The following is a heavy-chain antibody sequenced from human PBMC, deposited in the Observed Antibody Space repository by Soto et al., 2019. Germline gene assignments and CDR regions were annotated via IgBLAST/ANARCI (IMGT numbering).Heavy chain of an antibody. V-gene: IGHV3-21*01. Sequence: GGSLRLSCAASGFTFSSYSMNWVRQAPGKGLEWVSSISSSSSYIYYADSVKGRFTISRDNAKNSLYLQMNSLRAEDTAVYYCARDHGYSGYDIFDYWGQGTLITVSS. CDR3: ARDHGYSGYDIFDY. D-gene: IGHD5-12*01. J-gene: IGHJ4*02. CDR1: GFTFSSYS. CDR2: ISSSSSYI.